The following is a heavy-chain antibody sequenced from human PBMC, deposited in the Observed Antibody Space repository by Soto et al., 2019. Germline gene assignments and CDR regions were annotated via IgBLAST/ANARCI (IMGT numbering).Heavy chain of an antibody. D-gene: IGHD3-10*01. J-gene: IGHJ4*02. Sequence: SETLSLTCAVSGGSINGHFWSRIRQSPGKGLEWIGHIYYSGSTSYSPSLKSRVSISVDTSKNQFSLEVHSLTAADTAVYYCARAGTNMVQFDYWGQGTLVTVSS. CDR1: GGSINGHF. CDR3: ARAGTNMVQFDY. V-gene: IGHV4-59*11. CDR2: IYYSGST.